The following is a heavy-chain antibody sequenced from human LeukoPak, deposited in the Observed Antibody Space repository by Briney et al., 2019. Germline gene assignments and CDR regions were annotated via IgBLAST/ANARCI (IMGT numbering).Heavy chain of an antibody. J-gene: IGHJ5*02. Sequence: ASVKVSCKASGYTFTGYYMHWVRQAPGQGLGWMGWINPNSGGTNYAQKFQGRVTMTRDTSISTAYMELSRLRSDDTAVYYCARTLAAVAEIWFDPWGQGTLVTVSS. D-gene: IGHD6-19*01. CDR2: INPNSGGT. CDR3: ARTLAAVAEIWFDP. V-gene: IGHV1-2*02. CDR1: GYTFTGYY.